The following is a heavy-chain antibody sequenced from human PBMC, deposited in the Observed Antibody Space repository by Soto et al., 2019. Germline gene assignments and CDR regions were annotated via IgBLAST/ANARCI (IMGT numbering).Heavy chain of an antibody. Sequence: GGSLRLSCAASGFTFSSYAMSWVRQAPGKGLEWVSAISGSGGSTYYADSVKGRFTISRDNSKNTLYLQMNSLRAEDTAVYYCAKDMIGSLITIFGVYPDREVNSYGMDVWGQGTTVTVSS. J-gene: IGHJ6*02. CDR3: AKDMIGSLITIFGVYPDREVNSYGMDV. CDR2: ISGSGGST. CDR1: GFTFSSYA. D-gene: IGHD3-3*01. V-gene: IGHV3-23*01.